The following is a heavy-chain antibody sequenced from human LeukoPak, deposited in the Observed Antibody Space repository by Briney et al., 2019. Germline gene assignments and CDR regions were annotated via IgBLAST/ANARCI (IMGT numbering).Heavy chain of an antibody. CDR2: IKQNGSDK. J-gene: IGHJ4*02. CDR1: GFTFSSYW. V-gene: IGHV3-7*02. Sequence: GGSLRLSCAASGFTFSSYWMGWVRQGPGKGLEWVGNIKQNGSDKYYADSVKGRFTISRDNSKNTLYLQMNSLRAEDTAVYYCAEDRLRGVIPYYFDYWGQGTLVTVSS. D-gene: IGHD3-10*01. CDR3: AEDRLRGVIPYYFDY.